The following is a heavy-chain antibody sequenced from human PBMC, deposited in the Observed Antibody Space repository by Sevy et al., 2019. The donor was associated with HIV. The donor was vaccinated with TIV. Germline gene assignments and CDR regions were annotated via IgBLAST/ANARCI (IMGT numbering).Heavy chain of an antibody. Sequence: SGPTLVKPTQTLTLTCTFSGFSLSTTEVGVGWIRQPPGKALEWLALIYWNDDRHYSPSLKSRLPITKDTSKTQVVLKMTKMDPVDTATYYCAHTSYDTSGYYNHDAFDIWGQGTMVTVSS. CDR3: AHTSYDTSGYYNHDAFDI. V-gene: IGHV2-5*01. J-gene: IGHJ3*02. D-gene: IGHD3-22*01. CDR1: GFSLSTTEVG. CDR2: IYWNDDR.